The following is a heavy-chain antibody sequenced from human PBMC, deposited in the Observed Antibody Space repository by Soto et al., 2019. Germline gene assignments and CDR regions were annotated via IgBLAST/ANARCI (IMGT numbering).Heavy chain of an antibody. V-gene: IGHV4-39*01. CDR1: GGSISSSSSY. Sequence: SETLSLTCTVSGGSISSSSSYWGWIRQLPGEGLEWVGSIYYLGNTYYNPSLGSRVTISVGTSKNLFSLKLRSVTAADTAVFYCAGLYPYESSGYQLNYWGQGALVTVSS. J-gene: IGHJ4*02. D-gene: IGHD3-22*01. CDR2: IYYLGNT. CDR3: AGLYPYESSGYQLNY.